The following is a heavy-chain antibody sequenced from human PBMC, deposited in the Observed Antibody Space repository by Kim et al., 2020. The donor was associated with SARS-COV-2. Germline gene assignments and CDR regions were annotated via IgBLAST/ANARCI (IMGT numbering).Heavy chain of an antibody. J-gene: IGHJ6*02. CDR3: ARVRGGYSYGFAYGMDV. CDR1: GFTFSSYG. D-gene: IGHD5-18*01. V-gene: IGHV3-33*05. CDR2: ISYDGSNK. Sequence: GGSLRLSCAASGFTFSSYGMHWVRQAPGKGLEWVAVISYDGSNKYYADSVKGRFTISRDNSKNTLYLQMNSLRAEDTAVYYCARVRGGYSYGFAYGMDVWGQGTTVTVSS.